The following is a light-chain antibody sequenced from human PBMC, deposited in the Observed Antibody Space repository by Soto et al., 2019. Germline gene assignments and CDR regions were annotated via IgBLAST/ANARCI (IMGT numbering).Light chain of an antibody. CDR3: AAWDDSLSGYV. CDR2: SNN. J-gene: IGLJ1*01. CDR1: SSNIGANY. V-gene: IGLV1-47*02. Sequence: QSVLTQPPSASGTPGQRVTISCSGSSSNIGANYVFWYQHLPGTATKLLIQSNNQRPSGVPDRFSGSKSGTSASLAISGLRSDDEADYYCAAWDDSLSGYVFGTGTKVTVL.